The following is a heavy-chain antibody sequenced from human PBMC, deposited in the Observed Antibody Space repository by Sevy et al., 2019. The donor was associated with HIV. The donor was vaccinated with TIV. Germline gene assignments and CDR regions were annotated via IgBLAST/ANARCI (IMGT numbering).Heavy chain of an antibody. CDR3: AREGCTKPHDY. D-gene: IGHD2-8*01. Sequence: GGSLRLSCAASGFTFSKYSMSWVRQPPGKGLEWVSTLSFGCGEVNYANSVKGRLTISRDNSKSSVYLQMNTLRPEDTAVYSCAREGCTKPHDYWGQGTLVTVSS. J-gene: IGHJ4*02. V-gene: IGHV3-23*01. CDR2: LSFGCGEV. CDR1: GFTFSKYS.